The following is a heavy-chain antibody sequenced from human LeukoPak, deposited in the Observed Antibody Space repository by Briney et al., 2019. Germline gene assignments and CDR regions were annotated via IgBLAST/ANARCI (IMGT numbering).Heavy chain of an antibody. D-gene: IGHD5-18*01. Sequence: PGGSLRLSCAASGFTFSPYGMNWVRQAPGKGLEWISYISRIATIIHYADSVKGRFTISRDNARKSLFLQMNSLRAEDTAVYYCASETTRGYSYGSPTDGFDLWGQGTMVTVSS. CDR3: ASETTRGYSYGSPTDGFDL. J-gene: IGHJ3*01. CDR2: ISRIATII. CDR1: GFTFSPYG. V-gene: IGHV3-48*04.